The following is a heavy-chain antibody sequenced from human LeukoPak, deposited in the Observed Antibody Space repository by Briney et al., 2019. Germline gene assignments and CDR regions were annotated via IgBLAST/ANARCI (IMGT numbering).Heavy chain of an antibody. V-gene: IGHV3-23*01. CDR1: GFTFASYA. D-gene: IGHD2-2*01. CDR3: VACSSASCYGDRFDP. Sequence: PGGSLRLSCAASGFTFASYAMTWVRQAPGKGLEWVSSISADGSTYYADSVKGRFTISRDNSRDTFFLEVNSLRAEDTALYYCVACSSASCYGDRFDPWGQGTLVTVSS. CDR2: ISADGST. J-gene: IGHJ5*02.